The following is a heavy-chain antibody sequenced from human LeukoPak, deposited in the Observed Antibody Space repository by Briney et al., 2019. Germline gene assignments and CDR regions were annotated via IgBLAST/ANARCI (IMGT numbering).Heavy chain of an antibody. CDR3: ARVFCSGGSCYVSAFDI. CDR1: GYTFTGYY. CDR2: INPKSGGT. J-gene: IGHJ3*02. D-gene: IGHD2-15*01. V-gene: IGHV1-2*02. Sequence: ASVKVSCKTSGYTFTGYYIHWVRQAPGQGLEWMGWINPKSGGTNYAQKFQGRVTMTRDTSISTAYMELSRLRSDDTAVYCCARVFCSGGSCYVSAFDIWGQGTMVTVSS.